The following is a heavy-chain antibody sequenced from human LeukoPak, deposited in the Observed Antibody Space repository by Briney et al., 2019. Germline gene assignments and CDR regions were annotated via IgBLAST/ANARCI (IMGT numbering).Heavy chain of an antibody. CDR2: IYTSGST. J-gene: IGHJ4*02. CDR1: GGSFSGYY. Sequence: PSETLSLTCAAYGGSFSGYYWSWLRQPAGKGLEWIGRIYTSGSTNYNPSLKSRVTMSVDTSKNQFSLKLSSVTAADTAVYYCARSSGVAGHFDYWGQGTLVTVSS. V-gene: IGHV4-59*10. D-gene: IGHD6-19*01. CDR3: ARSSGVAGHFDY.